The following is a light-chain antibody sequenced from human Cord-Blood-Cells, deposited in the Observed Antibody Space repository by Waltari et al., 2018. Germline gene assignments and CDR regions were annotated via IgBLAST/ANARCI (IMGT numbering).Light chain of an antibody. CDR1: SRHVGGYNY. Sequence: QSALTQPASVSGSPGQSITISCPGTSRHVGGYNYVSWYQQHPGKAPKLMLYDVSNRPSGVSNRFSGSKSGNTASLTISGLQAEDEADYYCSSYTSSSTWVFGGGTKLTVL. CDR3: SSYTSSSTWV. V-gene: IGLV2-14*01. CDR2: DVS. J-gene: IGLJ3*02.